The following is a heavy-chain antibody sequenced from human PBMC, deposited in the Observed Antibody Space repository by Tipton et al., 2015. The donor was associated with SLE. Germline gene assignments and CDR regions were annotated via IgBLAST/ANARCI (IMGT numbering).Heavy chain of an antibody. D-gene: IGHD3-22*01. CDR2: IYYSGST. V-gene: IGHV4-59*01. J-gene: IGHJ4*02. CDR3: VSSGYPGYFDY. Sequence: LRLSCAASGFTFSSYAMSWVRQAPGKGLEWIGYIYYSGSTNYNPSLKSRVTISVDTSKNQFSLKLSSVTAADTAVYYCVSSGYPGYFDYWGQGTLVTVSS. CDR1: GFTFSSYA.